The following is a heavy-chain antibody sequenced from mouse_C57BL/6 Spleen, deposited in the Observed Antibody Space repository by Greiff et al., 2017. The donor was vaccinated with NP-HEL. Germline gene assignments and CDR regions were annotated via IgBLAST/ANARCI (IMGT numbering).Heavy chain of an antibody. CDR1: GFTFSDYY. CDR2: INYDGSST. J-gene: IGHJ1*03. CDR3: ARAMVTTRGWYFDV. Sequence: EVNLVESEGGLVQPGSSMKLSCTASGFTFSDYYMAWVRQVPEKGLEWVANINYDGSSTYYLDSLKSRFIISRDNAKNILYLQMSSLKSEDTATYYCARAMVTTRGWYFDVWGTGTTVTVSS. D-gene: IGHD2-2*01. V-gene: IGHV5-16*01.